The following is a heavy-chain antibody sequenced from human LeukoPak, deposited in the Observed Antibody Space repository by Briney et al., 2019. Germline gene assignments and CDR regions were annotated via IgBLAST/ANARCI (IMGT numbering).Heavy chain of an antibody. CDR3: ARGGRVHYYYMDV. D-gene: IGHD1-1*01. V-gene: IGHV3-11*01. CDR1: GFTFSDYY. Sequence: PGGSLRLSCAASGFTFSDYYMSWIRQGPGKGLEWVSYISSSGSTIYYADAVKGRFTISRDNAKNSLYLQMNSLRAEDTAVYYCARGGRVHYYYMDVCGKGTTVTVSS. CDR2: ISSSGSTI. J-gene: IGHJ6*03.